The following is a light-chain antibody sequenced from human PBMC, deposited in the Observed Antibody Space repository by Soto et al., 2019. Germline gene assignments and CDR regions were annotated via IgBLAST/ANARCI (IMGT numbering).Light chain of an antibody. CDR3: SAYTARSTLV. CDR2: EVT. Sequence: QSALTQPPSASGSPGQSVTISCTGTSSDVGGYDYVSWYQQYPGKTPKLMIFEVTKRPSGVPDRFSGSKSGNTASLTVSGLQPEDEGDYYCSAYTARSTLVFGGGTQLTVL. J-gene: IGLJ3*02. CDR1: SSDVGGYDY. V-gene: IGLV2-8*01.